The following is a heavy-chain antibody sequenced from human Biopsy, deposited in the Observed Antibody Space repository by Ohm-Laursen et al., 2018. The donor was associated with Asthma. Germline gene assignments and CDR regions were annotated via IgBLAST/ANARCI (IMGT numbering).Heavy chain of an antibody. CDR2: INSVFGTT. J-gene: IGHJ4*02. Sequence: SVTVSCKSLGGTFNTYVIGWARQAPGPGLGWMGVINSVFGTTTYPQKFQDRVTITADDSTSTVYMELSSLRSEDTAVYYCARKAGSCISRTCYSLDFWGQGTLVTVSS. CDR3: ARKAGSCISRTCYSLDF. V-gene: IGHV1-69*13. D-gene: IGHD2-2*01. CDR1: GGTFNTYV.